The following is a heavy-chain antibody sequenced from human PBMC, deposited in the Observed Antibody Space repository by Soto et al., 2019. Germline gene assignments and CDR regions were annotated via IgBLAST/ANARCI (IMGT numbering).Heavy chain of an antibody. Sequence: PGGSLRLSCAASGFTFSSYAMSWVRQAPGKGLEWVSAISGSGGSTYYADSVKGRFTISRDNSKNTLCLQMNSLRAEDTAVYYCAKDRDIVVVPAAYDAFDIWGQGTMVTVSS. D-gene: IGHD2-2*01. CDR3: AKDRDIVVVPAAYDAFDI. CDR2: ISGSGGST. J-gene: IGHJ3*02. CDR1: GFTFSSYA. V-gene: IGHV3-23*01.